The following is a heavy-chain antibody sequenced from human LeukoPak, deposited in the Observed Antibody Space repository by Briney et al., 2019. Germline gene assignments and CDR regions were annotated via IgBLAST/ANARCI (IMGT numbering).Heavy chain of an antibody. CDR2: IYTSGST. D-gene: IGHD2-8*01. J-gene: IGHJ4*02. CDR1: GGSISSYY. V-gene: IGHV4-4*07. CDR3: AREPVGYCTNGVCYTGPGNFDY. Sequence: TSETLSLTCTVSGGSISSYYWSWIRQPAGKGLEWIGRIYTSGSTYYNPSLKSRVTISVDTSKNQFSLKLSSVTAADTAVYYCAREPVGYCTNGVCYTGPGNFDYWGQGTLVTVSS.